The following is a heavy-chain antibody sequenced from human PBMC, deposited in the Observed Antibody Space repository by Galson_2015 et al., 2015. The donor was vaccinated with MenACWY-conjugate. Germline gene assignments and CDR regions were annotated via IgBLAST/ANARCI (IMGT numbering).Heavy chain of an antibody. CDR2: NDPHNSNT. D-gene: IGHD1-26*01. CDR1: GYSFANDW. Sequence: QPEAEVIKPGESLQISCTGSGYSFANDWVGWVRQMPVRGLEWMGLNDPHNSNTRYSPSFQGQVLISADESISTAFLQCSSLKASDTAMYYCARLPPGGRGMDVWGRGTTVTVSS. J-gene: IGHJ6*02. V-gene: IGHV5-51*01. CDR3: ARLPPGGRGMDV.